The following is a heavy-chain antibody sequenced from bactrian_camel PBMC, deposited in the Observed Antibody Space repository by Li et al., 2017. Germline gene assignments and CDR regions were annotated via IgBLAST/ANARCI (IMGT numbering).Heavy chain of an antibody. CDR2: VERDGST. Sequence: HVQLVESGGGSVQAGGSLRLSCVVSGKPVNWNCMAWFRQAPGMEREWVAHVERDGSTTYTDSVRGRFTVSKDNAEVNLYLQMNSLKPEDTAVYYCAAEGRPSLAVGTCTTIGPAANWGQGTQVTVS. J-gene: IGHJ4*01. V-gene: IGHV3S53*01. D-gene: IGHD1*01. CDR1: GKPVNWNC. CDR3: AAEGRPSLAVGTCTTIGPAAN.